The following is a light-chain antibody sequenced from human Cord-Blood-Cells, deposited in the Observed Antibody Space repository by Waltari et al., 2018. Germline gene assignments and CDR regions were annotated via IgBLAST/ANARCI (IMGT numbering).Light chain of an antibody. CDR2: AAS. Sequence: DIQMTQSPSSLSASVGDRVTIACRQVSISSYLNWYQQKPGKAPKLLIYAASSLQSGVPSRFSGSGSGTDFTLTISSLQPEDFATYYCQQSYSTPRTFGQGTKVEIK. J-gene: IGKJ1*01. V-gene: IGKV1-39*01. CDR3: QQSYSTPRT. CDR1: SISSY.